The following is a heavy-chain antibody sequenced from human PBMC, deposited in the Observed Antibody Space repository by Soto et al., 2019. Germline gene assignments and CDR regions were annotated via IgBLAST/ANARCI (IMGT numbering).Heavy chain of an antibody. D-gene: IGHD1-26*01. CDR3: ARTRGATTLDY. Sequence: SETLSLTCTVSGGSISSYYWSWIRQPPGKGLEWIGYIYYSGSTNYNPSLKSRVTISVDTSKDQFSLKLSSVTAADTAVYYCARTRGATTLDYWGQGTLVTVSS. CDR2: IYYSGST. CDR1: GGSISSYY. J-gene: IGHJ4*02. V-gene: IGHV4-59*01.